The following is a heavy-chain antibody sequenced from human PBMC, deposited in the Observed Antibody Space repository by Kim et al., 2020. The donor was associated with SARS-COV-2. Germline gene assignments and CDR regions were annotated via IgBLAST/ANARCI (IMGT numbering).Heavy chain of an antibody. J-gene: IGHJ4*02. V-gene: IGHV3-7*01. D-gene: IGHD6-6*01. CDR3: ARSSRRSEYHTFDN. Sequence: GGSLRLSCAASGFSFSSSWMSWVRQAPGKGLEWVANIKHDGSETYYVDSVKGRFTISRDNAMNSLYLQMNSLRAEDTAVYYCARSSRRSEYHTFDNWGQGTLVTVSS. CDR1: GFSFSSSW. CDR2: IKHDGSET.